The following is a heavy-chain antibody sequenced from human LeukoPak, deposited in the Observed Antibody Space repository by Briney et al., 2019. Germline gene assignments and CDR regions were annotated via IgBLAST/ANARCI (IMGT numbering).Heavy chain of an antibody. D-gene: IGHD6-19*01. J-gene: IGHJ6*03. Sequence: EASVKVSCKASGYTFISYDLNWVRQVPGQGLGWMGWMNPNTGNTGYAQKFQGRVTITRNTSISTAFMELSSLRSEDTAVYYCARRAVGNSYYYSMDVWGKGTTVTVSS. V-gene: IGHV1-8*01. CDR1: GYTFISYD. CDR3: ARRAVGNSYYYSMDV. CDR2: MNPNTGNT.